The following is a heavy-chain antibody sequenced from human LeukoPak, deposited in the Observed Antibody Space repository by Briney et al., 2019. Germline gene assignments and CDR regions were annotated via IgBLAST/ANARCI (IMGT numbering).Heavy chain of an antibody. CDR3: AASPDYYDSSGYSYYFDY. J-gene: IGHJ4*02. V-gene: IGHV1-58*01. CDR1: GFTFTISA. D-gene: IGHD3-22*01. CDR2: IVVGSGNT. Sequence: GPSVNVSCKASGFTFTISAVQWVRQARGQRLEWIGWIVVGSGNTNYAQKFQERVTITRDMSTSTAYMELSSLRSEDTAVYYCAASPDYYDSSGYSYYFDYWGQGTLVTVCS.